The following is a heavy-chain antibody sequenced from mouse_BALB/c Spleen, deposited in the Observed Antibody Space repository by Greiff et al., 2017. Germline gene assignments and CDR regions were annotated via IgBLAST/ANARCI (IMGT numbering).Heavy chain of an antibody. D-gene: IGHD2-4*01. Sequence: EVMLVESGPGLVKPSQSLSLTCTVTGYSITSDYAWNWIRQFPGNKLEWMGYISYSGSTSYNPSLKSRISITRDTSKNQFFLQLNSVTTEDTATYYCARSDYDFPWAMDYWGQGTSVTVSS. J-gene: IGHJ4*01. CDR3: ARSDYDFPWAMDY. CDR2: ISYSGST. V-gene: IGHV3-2*02. CDR1: GYSITSDYA.